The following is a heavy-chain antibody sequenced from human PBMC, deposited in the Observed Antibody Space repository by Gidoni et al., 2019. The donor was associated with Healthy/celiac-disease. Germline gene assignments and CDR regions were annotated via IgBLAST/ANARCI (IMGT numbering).Heavy chain of an antibody. CDR2: ISYDGSNK. Sequence: QVQLVESGGGVVQPGRSLRLSCAASGFPFSSYGMHWVRQAPGKGLEWVAVISYDGSNKYYADSVKGRFTISRDNSKNTLYLQMNSLRAEDTAVYYCAKDLHLGIAAAGPADYWGQGTLVTVSS. D-gene: IGHD6-13*01. CDR3: AKDLHLGIAAAGPADY. J-gene: IGHJ4*02. CDR1: GFPFSSYG. V-gene: IGHV3-30*18.